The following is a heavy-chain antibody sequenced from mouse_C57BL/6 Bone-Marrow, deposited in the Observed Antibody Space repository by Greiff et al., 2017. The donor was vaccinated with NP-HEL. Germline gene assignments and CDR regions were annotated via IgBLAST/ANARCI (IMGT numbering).Heavy chain of an antibody. CDR3: ARIPAQAHY. V-gene: IGHV1-81*01. J-gene: IGHJ2*01. D-gene: IGHD3-2*02. CDR2: IYPRSGNT. Sequence: VQLQQSGAELARPGASVKLSCKASGYTFTSYGISWVKQRPGQGLEWIGEIYPRSGNTYYNEKFKGKATLTADKSSSTAYMELRSLTSEDSAVYFCARIPAQAHYWGQGTTLTVSS. CDR1: GYTFTSYG.